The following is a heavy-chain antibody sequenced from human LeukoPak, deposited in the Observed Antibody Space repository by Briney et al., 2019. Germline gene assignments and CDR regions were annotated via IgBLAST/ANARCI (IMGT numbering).Heavy chain of an antibody. Sequence: ASGKVSFKVSGYTLTELSMHWVRPAPGKGLEWMAGFDPEDGETIYAQKFQGRVTMTEDTSTDTAYMELSSLRSEDTAVYYCATAHPTIQLWPNFDYWGQGTLVSVSS. D-gene: IGHD5-18*01. CDR1: GYTLTELS. CDR3: ATAHPTIQLWPNFDY. J-gene: IGHJ4*02. V-gene: IGHV1-24*01. CDR2: FDPEDGET.